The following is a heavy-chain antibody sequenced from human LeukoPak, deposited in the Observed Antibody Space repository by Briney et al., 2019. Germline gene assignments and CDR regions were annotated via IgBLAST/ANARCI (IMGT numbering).Heavy chain of an antibody. CDR3: ARAGITKKASSYFDY. CDR1: GFTFSSYS. V-gene: IGHV3-21*01. J-gene: IGHJ4*02. CDR2: ISSSSYI. Sequence: GGSLRLSCAASGFTFSSYSMNWVRQAPGKGLEWVSSISSSSYIYYADSVKGRFTISRDNAKNSLYLQMNSLRAEDTAVYYCARAGITKKASSYFDYWGQGTLVTVSS. D-gene: IGHD3-10*01.